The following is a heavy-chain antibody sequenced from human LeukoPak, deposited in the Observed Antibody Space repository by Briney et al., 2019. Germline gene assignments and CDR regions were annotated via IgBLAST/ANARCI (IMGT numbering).Heavy chain of an antibody. J-gene: IGHJ6*03. D-gene: IGHD3-22*01. CDR3: ARVYATMMPGYYYMDV. CDR2: INPNSGST. Sequence: ASVKVSCKASGYTFTVYYMHWVRQGPGQGLGWMGWINPNSGSTNYAQKFQGRVTMTRDTSISTAYMELSRLRSDDTAVYYCARVYATMMPGYYYMDVWGKGTTVTVSS. V-gene: IGHV1-2*02. CDR1: GYTFTVYY.